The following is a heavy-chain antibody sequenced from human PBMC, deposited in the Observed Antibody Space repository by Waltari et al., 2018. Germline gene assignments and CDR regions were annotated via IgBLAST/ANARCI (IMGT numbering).Heavy chain of an antibody. D-gene: IGHD5-12*01. CDR1: GGSLSRSSYF. CDR3: AREVPRNGYIGLIYYYMDV. J-gene: IGHJ6*03. Sequence: QLQLQESGPGLVKPSETLSLPCPVSGGSLSRSSYFWAWIRQPPGKGLEWIGSIYYSGSTYYNLSLKSRVTISVDRSTNQVSLKLTSVTAADTAVYFCAREVPRNGYIGLIYYYMDVWGKGTTVTVSS. V-gene: IGHV4-39*01. CDR2: IYYSGST.